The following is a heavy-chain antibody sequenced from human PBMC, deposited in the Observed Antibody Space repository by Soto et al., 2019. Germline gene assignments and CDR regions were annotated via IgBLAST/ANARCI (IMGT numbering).Heavy chain of an antibody. CDR2: VKQDGSEK. D-gene: IGHD5-12*01. CDR1: GFTFSNYW. CDR3: TRDRRGSYDGSYYYNGMDV. V-gene: IGHV3-7*05. J-gene: IGHJ6*02. Sequence: EVQLVESGGGLVQPGGSLRLSCAASGFTFSNYWMTWVRQAPGKGLEWVANVKQDGSEKYHVDAVKGRFTISRDNANNSIYLQMNSLRAEDTAVYYCTRDRRGSYDGSYYYNGMDVWGQGTTVAVSS.